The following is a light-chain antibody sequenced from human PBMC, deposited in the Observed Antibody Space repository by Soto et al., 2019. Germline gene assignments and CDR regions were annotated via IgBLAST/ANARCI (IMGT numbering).Light chain of an antibody. CDR3: QQSYSTPIT. CDR2: AAS. V-gene: IGKV1-39*01. Sequence: DSQMTQSPASLSASVGDRVTITCRASQSITTYLNWYQQKPGIAPKLLIYAASSLQSGVPSRFSGSGSGTDFTLTISSLQPEDFATYYCQQSYSTPITFGQGTRLEIK. J-gene: IGKJ5*01. CDR1: QSITTY.